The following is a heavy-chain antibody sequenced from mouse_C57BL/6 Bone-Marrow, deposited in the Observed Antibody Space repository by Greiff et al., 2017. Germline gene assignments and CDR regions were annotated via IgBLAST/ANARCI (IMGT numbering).Heavy chain of an antibody. J-gene: IGHJ1*03. CDR2: IDPENGDT. V-gene: IGHV14-4*01. CDR3: FYYSNYHWYFDV. CDR1: GFNIKDDY. Sequence: EVQLQQSGAELVRPGASVKLSCTASGFNIKDDYMHWVKQRPEQGLEWIGWIDPENGDTENASKFQGKATITADTSSNTAYLQLSSLTSEDTAVYYCFYYSNYHWYFDVWGTGTTVTVSS. D-gene: IGHD2-5*01.